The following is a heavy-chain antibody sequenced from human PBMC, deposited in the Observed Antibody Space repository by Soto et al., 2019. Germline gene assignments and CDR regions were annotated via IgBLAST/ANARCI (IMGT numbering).Heavy chain of an antibody. J-gene: IGHJ1*01. V-gene: IGHV1-18*04. CDR2: VSPYNGNA. D-gene: IGHD2-8*01. Sequence: ASVKVSCKTSGYTFSNYAISWVRQAPGQGLEWMGWVSPYNGNANYTEKFQDRVSMTTDTSTTTAYMELTSLTSDDTAIYYCARAISLIMEAPAYWGQGTLVTVSS. CDR3: ARAISLIMEAPAY. CDR1: GYTFSNYA.